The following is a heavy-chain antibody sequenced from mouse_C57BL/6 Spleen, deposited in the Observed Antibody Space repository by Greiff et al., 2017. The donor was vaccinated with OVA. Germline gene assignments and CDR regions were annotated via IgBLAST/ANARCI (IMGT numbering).Heavy chain of an antibody. V-gene: IGHV5-17*01. Sequence: EVKLVESGGGLVKPGGSLKLSCAASGFTFSDYGMHWVRQAPEKGLEWVAYISSGSSTIYYADTVKGRFTISRDNAKNTLFLQMTSLRSEDTAMYYCARRNYCGSSHSDVWGTGTTVTVSS. CDR1: GFTFSDYG. D-gene: IGHD1-1*01. J-gene: IGHJ1*03. CDR3: ARRNYCGSSHSDV. CDR2: ISSGSSTI.